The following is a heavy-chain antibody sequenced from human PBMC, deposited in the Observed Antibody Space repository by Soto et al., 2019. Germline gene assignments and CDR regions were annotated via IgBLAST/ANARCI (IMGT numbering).Heavy chain of an antibody. D-gene: IGHD2-15*01. CDR1: GGSFSGYY. CDR3: ARGGKSVIFMQGYYFAY. CDR2: INRSGGT. Sequence: QVQLQQWGAGLLKPSETLSLTCAVYGGSFSGYYWSWIRQPPGKGLEWIGEINRSGGTNYNPSLKIRVTISVDTTKNQFSLKLSSVTAADTAVYYCARGGKSVIFMQGYYFAYWGQGTLVTVSS. J-gene: IGHJ4*02. V-gene: IGHV4-34*01.